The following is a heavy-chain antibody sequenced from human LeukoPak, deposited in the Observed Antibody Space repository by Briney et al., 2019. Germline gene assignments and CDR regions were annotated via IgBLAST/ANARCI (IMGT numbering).Heavy chain of an antibody. Sequence: GGSLRLSCAASGFTFSSSAMSWVRQAPGKGLEWVSGIGGNGDDLYYADSMKGRFTISRDNSKDTLYLQMSSLRAEDTALYYCARDLYSSTPWVYWGQGTLVTVSS. J-gene: IGHJ4*01. V-gene: IGHV3-23*01. D-gene: IGHD2-2*01. CDR3: ARDLYSSTPWVY. CDR2: IGGNGDDL. CDR1: GFTFSSSA.